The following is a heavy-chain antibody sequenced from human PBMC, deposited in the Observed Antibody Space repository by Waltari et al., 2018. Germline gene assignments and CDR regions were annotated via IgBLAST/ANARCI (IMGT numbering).Heavy chain of an antibody. D-gene: IGHD1-26*01. J-gene: IGHJ4*02. V-gene: IGHV3-74*01. CDR2: IYSDGSGA. CDR1: GFTFSRYW. Sequence: EVQLVGSGGGLVQPGGSLRLSCPAPGFTFSRYWMHWVRQAPGKGLVWVSRIYSDGSGAIYADSVKGRFTISRDNAKNTLYLQMNSLGPEDTAVYYCARGGVGAPDYWGQGTLVTVSS. CDR3: ARGGVGAPDY.